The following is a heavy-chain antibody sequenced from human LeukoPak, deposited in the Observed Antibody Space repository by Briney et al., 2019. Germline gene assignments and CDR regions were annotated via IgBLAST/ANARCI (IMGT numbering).Heavy chain of an antibody. CDR3: ATNPGYSYGSNFVY. CDR1: GGSISSSSYY. CDR2: IYYSGST. J-gene: IGHJ4*02. D-gene: IGHD5-18*01. Sequence: RPSETLSLTCTVSGGSISSSSYYWGWIRQPPGKGLEWIGSIYYSGSTYYNPSLKSRVTISVDTSKNQFSLKLSSVTAADTAVYYCATNPGYSYGSNFVYWGQGTLVTVSS. V-gene: IGHV4-39*01.